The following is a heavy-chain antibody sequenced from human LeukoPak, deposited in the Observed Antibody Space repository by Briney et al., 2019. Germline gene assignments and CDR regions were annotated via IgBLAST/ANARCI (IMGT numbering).Heavy chain of an antibody. J-gene: IGHJ6*03. CDR3: ARLDYYDSSGYNTGGYYYMDV. CDR1: GGSISSYY. V-gene: IGHV4-4*07. D-gene: IGHD3-22*01. Sequence: SETLSLTCTVSGGSISSYYWSWIRQPAGKGLEWIGRIYTSGSTNYNPSLKSRVTMSVDTSKNQFSLKLSSVTAAGTAVYYCARLDYYDSSGYNTGGYYYMDVWGKGTTVTISS. CDR2: IYTSGST.